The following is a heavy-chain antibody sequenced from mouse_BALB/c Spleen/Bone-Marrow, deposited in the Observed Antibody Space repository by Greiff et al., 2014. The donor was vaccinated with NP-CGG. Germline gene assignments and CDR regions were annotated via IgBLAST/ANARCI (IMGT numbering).Heavy chain of an antibody. V-gene: IGHV5-17*02. Sequence: EVQRVESGGGLVQPGGSRKLSCAASGFTFSNFGMHWFRQSPEKGLEWVAFVSTGSTIIYYADTVKGRFTISRDNPENTLFLQMTSLRSEDTAIYYCARSHFYGNYFDYWGQGTTLTFSS. J-gene: IGHJ2*01. D-gene: IGHD2-1*01. CDR1: GFTFSNFG. CDR3: ARSHFYGNYFDY. CDR2: VSTGSTII.